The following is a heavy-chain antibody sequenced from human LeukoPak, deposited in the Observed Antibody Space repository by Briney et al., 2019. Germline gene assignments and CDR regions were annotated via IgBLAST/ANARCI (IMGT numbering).Heavy chain of an antibody. Sequence: PGGSLRLSCVASGFTFTSYAMSWVRQAPGKGLEYVSSISSGNHMYYGDSVKGRFTIPRDNARNSLFLQMNNLRGEDTAVYYCAREDCSNVRCYGASDAWGQGTLVTVSS. V-gene: IGHV3-69-1*01. J-gene: IGHJ5*02. CDR2: ISSGNHM. CDR1: GFTFTSYA. D-gene: IGHD2-2*01. CDR3: AREDCSNVRCYGASDA.